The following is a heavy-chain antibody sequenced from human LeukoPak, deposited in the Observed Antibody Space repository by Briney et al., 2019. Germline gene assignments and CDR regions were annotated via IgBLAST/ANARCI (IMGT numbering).Heavy chain of an antibody. CDR2: INHSGST. Sequence: SETLSLTCAVYGGSFSGYYWSWIRQPPGKGLEWIGEINHSGSTNYNPSLKSRVTISVDTSKNQFSLKLSSVTAADTAVYYCARDGITIFGVVIRSYFDYWGQGTLVTVSS. CDR1: GGSFSGYY. D-gene: IGHD3-3*01. CDR3: ARDGITIFGVVIRSYFDY. V-gene: IGHV4-34*01. J-gene: IGHJ4*02.